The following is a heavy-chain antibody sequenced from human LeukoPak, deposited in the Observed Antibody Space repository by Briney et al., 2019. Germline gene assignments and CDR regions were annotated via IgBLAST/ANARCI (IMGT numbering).Heavy chain of an antibody. CDR3: ARGSISGRTTVQYFDY. CDR1: GVSLSDGFY. Sequence: PSETLSLTCAVSGVSLSDGFYWGWIRRPPGKGLGGVGSLFHNGPSYYNPSLESRVIITMDTSRNHFFLKLTSVTAADTAVYYCARGSISGRTTVQYFDYWGQGTLVTVSS. J-gene: IGHJ4*02. D-gene: IGHD4-17*01. CDR2: LFHNGPS. V-gene: IGHV4-38-2*01.